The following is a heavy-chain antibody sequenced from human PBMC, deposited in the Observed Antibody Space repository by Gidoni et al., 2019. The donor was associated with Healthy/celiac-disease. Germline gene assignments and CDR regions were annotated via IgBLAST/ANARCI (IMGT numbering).Heavy chain of an antibody. CDR2: IKQDGSEK. J-gene: IGHJ6*02. CDR3: AREGSYYYYGMDV. Sequence: EVQLVESGGGLVQPGGSLRLSCAASGFTFSSYWMSWVRQALGKGLEWVANIKQDGSEKYYVDSVKGRFTISRDNAKNSLYLQMNSLRAEDTAVYYCAREGSYYYYGMDVWGQGTTVTVSS. V-gene: IGHV3-7*01. CDR1: GFTFSSYW.